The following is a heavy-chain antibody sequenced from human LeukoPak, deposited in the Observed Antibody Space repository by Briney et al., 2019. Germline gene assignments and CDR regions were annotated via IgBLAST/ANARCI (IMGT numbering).Heavy chain of an antibody. D-gene: IGHD4-17*01. CDR2: IYSGGTT. CDR1: GFTFSSYA. J-gene: IGHJ6*02. CDR3: AREKDDYGPSGTDV. V-gene: IGHV3-53*01. Sequence: PGGSLRLSCAASGFTFSSYAMSWVREAPGKGLECVSVIYSGGTTYYADSVKGRFTISRDNSKNTLYLQMNNLRAEDTAVYYCAREKDDYGPSGTDVWGQGTTATVSS.